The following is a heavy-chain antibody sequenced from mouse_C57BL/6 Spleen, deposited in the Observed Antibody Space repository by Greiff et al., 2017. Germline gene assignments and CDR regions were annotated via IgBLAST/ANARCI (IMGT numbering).Heavy chain of an antibody. V-gene: IGHV1-82*01. CDR1: GYAFSSSW. CDR2: IYPGDGDT. D-gene: IGHD4-1*01. J-gene: IGHJ4*01. Sequence: QVQLKQSGPELVKPGASVKISCKASGYAFSSSWMNWVQQRPGKGLEWIGRIYPGDGDTNYNGKFKGKATLTADKSSSTAYMQLSSLTSEDAAVYFCASNWFYAMDYWGQGTSVTVSS. CDR3: ASNWFYAMDY.